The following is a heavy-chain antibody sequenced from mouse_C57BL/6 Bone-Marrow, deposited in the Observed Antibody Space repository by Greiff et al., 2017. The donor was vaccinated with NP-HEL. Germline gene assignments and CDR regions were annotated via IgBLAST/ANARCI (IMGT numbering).Heavy chain of an antibody. D-gene: IGHD1-1*01. J-gene: IGHJ2*01. Sequence: VQLQQSGAELVRPGASVKLSCTASGFNITDYYMHWVKQRPEQGLEWIGRIDPEDGDTEYAPKFQGKATMTADTSSNTAYLQLSSLTSEDTAVYYCTTRVVAKGYFDYWGQGTTLTVSS. V-gene: IGHV14-1*01. CDR1: GFNITDYY. CDR3: TTRVVAKGYFDY. CDR2: IDPEDGDT.